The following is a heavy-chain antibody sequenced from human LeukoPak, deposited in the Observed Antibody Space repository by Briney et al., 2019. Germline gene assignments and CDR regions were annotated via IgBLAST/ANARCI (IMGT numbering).Heavy chain of an antibody. CDR3: ARVGGWELLN. J-gene: IGHJ4*02. Sequence: PSETLSLTCTVSGGSISSGSYYWSWIRQPAGKGLEWIGRIFTSGSTNYNPSLKSRVTISVDTSKNQFSLKLSSVTAADTAVYYCARVGGWELLNWGQGTLVTVSS. CDR2: IFTSGST. D-gene: IGHD1-26*01. V-gene: IGHV4-61*02. CDR1: GGSISSGSYY.